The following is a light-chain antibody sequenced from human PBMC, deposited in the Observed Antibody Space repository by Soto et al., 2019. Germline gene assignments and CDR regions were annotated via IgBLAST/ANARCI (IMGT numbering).Light chain of an antibody. CDR2: EGS. Sequence: QSALTQPASVSGSPGQSITISCTGTSSDVGSYNLVSWYQQHPGKAPKLMIYEGSKRPSGVSNRFSGSKSGNTASLTISGLQAEDEADYYCRSYAGSSTLVIFGGGTKLTVL. CDR1: SSDVGSYNL. V-gene: IGLV2-23*01. J-gene: IGLJ2*01. CDR3: RSYAGSSTLVI.